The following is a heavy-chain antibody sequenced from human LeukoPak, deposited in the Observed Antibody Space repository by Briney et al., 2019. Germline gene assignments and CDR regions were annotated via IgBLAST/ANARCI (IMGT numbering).Heavy chain of an antibody. V-gene: IGHV4-38-2*01. Sequence: SETLSLTCSVSGYSIRSGYQWGWIRQAPGKGLEWIGSVNYSGRTYDNPSLKSRVTISIDTSKNQIFLKLRSTTAADTAHYYCARAEINDYNRYWGQGILVIVSS. CDR3: ARAEINDYNRY. CDR1: GYSIRSGYQ. J-gene: IGHJ4*02. CDR2: VNYSGRT. D-gene: IGHD4-11*01.